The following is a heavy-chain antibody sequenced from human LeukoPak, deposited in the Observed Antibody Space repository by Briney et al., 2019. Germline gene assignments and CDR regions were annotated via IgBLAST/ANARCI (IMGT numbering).Heavy chain of an antibody. CDR2: INHSGST. CDR1: GGSFSGYY. V-gene: IGHV4-34*01. J-gene: IGHJ4*02. D-gene: IGHD4-11*01. CDR3: AGDYKTLAY. Sequence: SETLSLTCAVYGGSFSGYYWSWIRQPPGKGLEWIGEINHSGSTNYNPSLKSRVTTSVDTSKNQFSLKLSSVTAADTAVYYCAGDYKTLAYWGQGTLVTVSS.